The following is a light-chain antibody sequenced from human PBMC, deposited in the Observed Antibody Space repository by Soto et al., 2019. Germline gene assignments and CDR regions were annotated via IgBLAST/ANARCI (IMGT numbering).Light chain of an antibody. CDR2: GAS. J-gene: IGKJ1*01. CDR3: QQYKNWRT. Sequence: IVMTQSPATLSVSPGEGVTLSCRASQSIDNRLAWYQQRPGQAPRLLIYGASTRATGIPARFSGSGSGTEFTLTISGLQSEDFGVYYCQQYKNWRTFGQGTNVETK. CDR1: QSIDNR. V-gene: IGKV3-15*01.